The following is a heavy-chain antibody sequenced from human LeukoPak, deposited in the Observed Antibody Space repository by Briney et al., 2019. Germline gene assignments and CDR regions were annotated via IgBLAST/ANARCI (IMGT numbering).Heavy chain of an antibody. CDR2: IYYSGST. CDR1: GYSICSSNW. Sequence: SDTLSLTCAVSGYSICSSNWWGWIRQPPGKGLEWIGYIYYSGSTYYNPSLKSRVTMSVDTSKNQFSLKLSSVTAVDTAVYYCAPLGPSAASNYWGQGTLVTVSS. CDR3: APLGPSAASNY. V-gene: IGHV4-28*01. D-gene: IGHD6-13*01. J-gene: IGHJ4*02.